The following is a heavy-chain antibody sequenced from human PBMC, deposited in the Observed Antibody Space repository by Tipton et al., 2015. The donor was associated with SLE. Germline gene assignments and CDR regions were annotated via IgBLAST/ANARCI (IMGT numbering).Heavy chain of an antibody. Sequence: SLRLSCAASGFTFDDYTMHWVRQAPGKGLEWVSLISWDGGSTYYADSVKGRFTISRDNSKNSLYLQMNSLRTEDTALYYCAKGQSSSTNWYFDLWGRGTLVTVSS. CDR2: ISWDGGST. J-gene: IGHJ2*01. V-gene: IGHV3-43*01. CDR3: AKGQSSSTNWYFDL. CDR1: GFTFDDYT. D-gene: IGHD6-13*01.